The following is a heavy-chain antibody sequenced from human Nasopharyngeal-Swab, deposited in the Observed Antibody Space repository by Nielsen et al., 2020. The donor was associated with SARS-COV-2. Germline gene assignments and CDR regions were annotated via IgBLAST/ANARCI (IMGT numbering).Heavy chain of an antibody. Sequence: GESLKISCSASGFTFSSYGMHWVRQAPGKGLEWVAVIWYDGSNKYYADSVKGRFTISRDNSKNTLYLQMHSLRAEDTAVYYCARDERGYSYGYPDYWGQGTLVTVSS. CDR1: GFTFSSYG. CDR2: IWYDGSNK. D-gene: IGHD5-18*01. J-gene: IGHJ4*02. CDR3: ARDERGYSYGYPDY. V-gene: IGHV3-33*08.